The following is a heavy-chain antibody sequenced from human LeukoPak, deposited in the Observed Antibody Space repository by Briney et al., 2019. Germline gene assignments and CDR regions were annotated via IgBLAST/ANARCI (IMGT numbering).Heavy chain of an antibody. CDR3: AKPDSSGYRLRYFDY. Sequence: GGSLRLSCAASGFTFSSYAITWVRQAPGKGLEWVSAVSSNGAKTYYADSVKGRFTISRDNYKNMVFLQMNSLRAEDTAVYYCAKPDSSGYRLRYFDYWGQGTLVTVSS. CDR2: VSSNGAKT. J-gene: IGHJ4*02. CDR1: GFTFSSYA. V-gene: IGHV3-23*01. D-gene: IGHD3-22*01.